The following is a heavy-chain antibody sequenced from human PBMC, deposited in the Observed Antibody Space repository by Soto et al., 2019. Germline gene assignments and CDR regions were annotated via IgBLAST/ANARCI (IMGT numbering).Heavy chain of an antibody. Sequence: SETLSLTCTVSGGSISSGGYYWSWIRQHPGKGLEWIGYIYYSGSTYYNPSLKSRVTISVDTSKNQFSLKLSSVTAADTAVYYCARSYCSGGSCYGPRDYYGMDVWGQGTTVTVSS. CDR2: IYYSGST. D-gene: IGHD2-15*01. J-gene: IGHJ6*02. CDR3: ARSYCSGGSCYGPRDYYGMDV. CDR1: GGSISSGGYY. V-gene: IGHV4-31*03.